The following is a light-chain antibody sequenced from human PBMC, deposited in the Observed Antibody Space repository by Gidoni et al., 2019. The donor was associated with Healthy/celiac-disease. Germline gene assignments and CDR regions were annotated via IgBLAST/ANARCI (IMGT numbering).Light chain of an antibody. CDR1: KLGDKY. Sequence: SYELPHPPSLSVSPGQTASITCSGDKLGDKYACWYQQKQGQSPVLVIYQDSKRPSGIPERFSGSNSGNTATLTISGTQAMDEADYYCQAWDSSVVFGGGTKLTVL. J-gene: IGLJ2*01. CDR3: QAWDSSVV. V-gene: IGLV3-1*01. CDR2: QDS.